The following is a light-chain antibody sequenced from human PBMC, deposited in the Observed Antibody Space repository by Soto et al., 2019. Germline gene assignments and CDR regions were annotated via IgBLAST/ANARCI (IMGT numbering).Light chain of an antibody. CDR2: GAS. J-gene: IGKJ4*01. CDR3: QQYGSSPLT. CDR1: QSVSSNY. Sequence: DTGWTQSPGTLSLSPGERATLSCRASQSVSSNYLAWYQQKPGQAPRLLISGASTRATGIPDRFSGSGSGTDFTLTISRLEPEDFAVYYCQQYGSSPLTFGGGTKVEIK. V-gene: IGKV3-20*01.